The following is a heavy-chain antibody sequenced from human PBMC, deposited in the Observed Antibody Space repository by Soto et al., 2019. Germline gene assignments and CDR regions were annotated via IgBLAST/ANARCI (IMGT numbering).Heavy chain of an antibody. Sequence: GALRLSCAASGFTFTRYSMNWVRQAPGKGLEWVSSISSTTNYIYYGDSMKGRFTISRDNAKNSLYLEMNSLRAEDTAVYYCARESEDLTSNFDYWGQGALVTVSS. CDR1: GFTFTRYS. V-gene: IGHV3-21*06. CDR2: ISSTTNYI. CDR3: ARESEDLTSNFDY. J-gene: IGHJ4*02.